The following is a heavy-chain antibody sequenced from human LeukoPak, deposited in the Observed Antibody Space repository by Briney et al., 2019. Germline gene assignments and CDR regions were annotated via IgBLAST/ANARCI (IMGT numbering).Heavy chain of an antibody. CDR1: GGSISSYY. V-gene: IGHV4-59*12. CDR3: ARDLLNEGNHLDY. J-gene: IGHJ4*02. D-gene: IGHD4-23*01. Sequence: PSETLSLTCTVSGGSISSYYWSWIRQPPGKGLEWIGYIYYSGSTNYNPSLKSRVTISVDTSKNQFSLKLSSVTAADTAVYYCARDLLNEGNHLDYWGQGTLVTVSS. CDR2: IYYSGST.